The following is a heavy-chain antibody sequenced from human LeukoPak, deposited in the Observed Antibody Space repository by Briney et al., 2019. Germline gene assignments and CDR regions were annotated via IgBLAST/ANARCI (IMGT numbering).Heavy chain of an antibody. CDR3: ARLRADAGSGHNWFDP. J-gene: IGHJ5*02. CDR1: GGTLSSYG. D-gene: IGHD1-26*01. Sequence: SVKVSCKASGGTLSSYGIGWVRQAPGQGLEWIGRIIPIVNRANSAQRFQGRVTITADTSTNTVYMELSSLRSDDTAVYYCARLRADAGSGHNWFDPWGQGTLVTVSS. CDR2: IIPIVNRA. V-gene: IGHV1-69*04.